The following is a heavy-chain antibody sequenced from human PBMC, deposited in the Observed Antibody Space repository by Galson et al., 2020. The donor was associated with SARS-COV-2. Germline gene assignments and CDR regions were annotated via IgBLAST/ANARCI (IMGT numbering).Heavy chain of an antibody. CDR3: ARPWGRDGLKWGFDL. D-gene: IGHD3-16*01. J-gene: IGHJ2*01. V-gene: IGHV4-59*08. CDR1: GGSISSDY. CDR2: IYYSGSV. Sequence: ETSETLSLTCTVSGGSISSDYWSWIRQPPGKGLEWIGYIYYSGSVNYNPSLKSRVTISEDTSKNQFSLKLSSVTAADTAVYYCARPWGRDGLKWGFDLWGRGTLVTVSS.